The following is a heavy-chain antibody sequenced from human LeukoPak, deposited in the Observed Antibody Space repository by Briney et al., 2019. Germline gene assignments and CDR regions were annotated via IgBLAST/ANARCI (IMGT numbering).Heavy chain of an antibody. CDR3: VKGLLLFGVISHFDN. D-gene: IGHD3-3*01. Sequence: SETLSLTCTVSGDSINSDYDYWGWIRQSPGKGLQWIGSIHSSGRTYFNPSLKSRATTSIDTSMNQFSLRLRSVTAADTAVYYCVKGLLLFGVISHFDNWGQGTLVTVSS. CDR2: IHSSGRT. J-gene: IGHJ4*02. V-gene: IGHV4-39*07. CDR1: GDSINSDYDY.